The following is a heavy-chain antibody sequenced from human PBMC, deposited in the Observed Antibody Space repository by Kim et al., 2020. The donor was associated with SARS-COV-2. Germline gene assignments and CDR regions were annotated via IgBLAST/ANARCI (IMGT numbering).Heavy chain of an antibody. J-gene: IGHJ6*02. CDR1: GGTFSSYA. V-gene: IGHV1-69*04. CDR3: ARDQKRMDV. CDR2: IIPILGIA. Sequence: SVKVSCKASGGTFSSYAISWVRQAPGQGLEWMGRIIPILGIANYAQKFQGRVTISADKSTSTAYMELSSLRSEDTAVYYCARDQKRMDVWGQGTTVTVS.